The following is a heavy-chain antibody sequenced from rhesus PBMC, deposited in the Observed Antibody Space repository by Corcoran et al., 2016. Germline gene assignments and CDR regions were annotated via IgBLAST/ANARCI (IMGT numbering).Heavy chain of an antibody. J-gene: IGHJ4*01. CDR1: GYSISSGYG. D-gene: IGHD5-42*01. CDR3: ARSWGYHFDY. CDR2: IGGSSGST. V-gene: IGHV4-127*01. Sequence: QVQLQESGPGLVKPSETLSLTCAVSGYSISSGYGWSWIRQPPGKGLEWIGYIGGSSGSTNYNPSFKSRVTISKDTSKNQFSLKLSSVTAADTAVYYCARSWGYHFDYWGQGVLVTVSS.